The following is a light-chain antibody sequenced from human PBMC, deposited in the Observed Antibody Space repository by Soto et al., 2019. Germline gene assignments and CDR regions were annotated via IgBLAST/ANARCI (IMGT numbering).Light chain of an antibody. J-gene: IGLJ1*01. Sequence: QSALTQPASVSGSPGQSITISCTGTSSDVGGYNYVSWYQQHPGKAPKLMIYDVSNRPSGVSNRFSGSKSGNTASLTISGLQAEDEADYYCSPYTRSSTSVFGTGLKATVL. V-gene: IGLV2-14*01. CDR1: SSDVGGYNY. CDR2: DVS. CDR3: SPYTRSSTSV.